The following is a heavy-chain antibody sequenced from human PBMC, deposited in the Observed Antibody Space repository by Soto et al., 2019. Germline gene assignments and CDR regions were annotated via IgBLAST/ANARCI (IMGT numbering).Heavy chain of an antibody. CDR2: MNPNSGNT. V-gene: IGHV1-8*01. Sequence: QVQLVQSGAEVKKPGASVKVSCKASGDTFTNYDIKWVRQATGQGLEWMGWMNPNSGNTGYAQKFQGRVTMTRNTSLSTAYMEVSSLNSDDTSVYYGARGRKGIALWSHGTTVTVSS. D-gene: IGHD6-13*01. J-gene: IGHJ6*02. CDR3: ARGRKGIAL. CDR1: GDTFTNYD.